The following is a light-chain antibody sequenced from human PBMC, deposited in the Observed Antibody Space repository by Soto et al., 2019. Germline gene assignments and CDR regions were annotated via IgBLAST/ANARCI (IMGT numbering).Light chain of an antibody. CDR1: QDISNY. Sequence: DLPLTQSPSSLSGSLGDRVPIACQASQDISNYLNWYQQKPGKAPKLLIYDASNLETGVPSRFSGSGSGTDFTFTISSLQPEDIATYYCQQYDNLPLTFGGGTKVDI. CDR3: QQYDNLPLT. J-gene: IGKJ4*01. CDR2: DAS. V-gene: IGKV1-33*01.